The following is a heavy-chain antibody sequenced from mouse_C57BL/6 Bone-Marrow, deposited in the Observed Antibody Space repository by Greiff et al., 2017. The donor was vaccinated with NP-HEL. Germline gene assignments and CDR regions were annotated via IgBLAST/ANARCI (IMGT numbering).Heavy chain of an antibody. V-gene: IGHV1-5*01. CDR1: GYTFTSYW. CDR3: TRWELVTTVWGDY. Sequence: VHVKQSGTVLARPGASVKMSCKTSGYTFTSYWMHWVKQRPGQGLEWIGAIYPGNSDTSYNQKFKGKAKLTAVTSASTAYMELSSLTNEDSAVYYCTRWELVTTVWGDYWGQGTSVTVSS. CDR2: IYPGNSDT. J-gene: IGHJ4*01. D-gene: IGHD1-1*01.